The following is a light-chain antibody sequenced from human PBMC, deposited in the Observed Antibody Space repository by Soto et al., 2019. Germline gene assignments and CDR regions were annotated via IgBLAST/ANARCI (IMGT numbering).Light chain of an antibody. CDR2: RAS. V-gene: IGKV3-15*01. Sequence: IVMTQSPATLSVSPGERATLSCRASQSINSNLAWYQQKPGQAPRLLMFRASIRANGFPARFSGSGSGTEFNITISSLQSEDSAIYYCQQYNNWPRATFGGGTKV. CDR3: QQYNNWPRAT. CDR1: QSINSN. J-gene: IGKJ4*01.